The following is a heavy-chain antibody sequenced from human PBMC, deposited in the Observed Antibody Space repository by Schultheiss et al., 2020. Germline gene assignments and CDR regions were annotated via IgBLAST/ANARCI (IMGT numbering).Heavy chain of an antibody. V-gene: IGHV4-34*01. CDR3: ARDLAAYGPYGMDV. J-gene: IGHJ6*02. Sequence: SETLSLTCAVYGGSFSGYYWSWIRQPPGKGLEWIGEINHSGSTNYNPSLKSRVTISVDTSKNQFSLKLSSVTAADTAVYYCARDLAAYGPYGMDVWGQGTTVTVSS. CDR1: GGSFSGYY. D-gene: IGHD4-17*01. CDR2: INHSGST.